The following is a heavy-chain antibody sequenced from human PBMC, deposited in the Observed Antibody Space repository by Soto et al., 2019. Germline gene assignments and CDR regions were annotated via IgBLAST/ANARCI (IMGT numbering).Heavy chain of an antibody. D-gene: IGHD6-13*01. J-gene: IGHJ6*02. V-gene: IGHV3-23*01. Sequence: AGGSLRLSCSASGFTFSSYGMSWVRQAPGKGLEWVSGISGSGGSTQYADSVKGRFTISRDNSKKTLYLEMNSLRAEDTAVYYCAKWRSSWTNYYYYYGMDVWGQGTTVTVSS. CDR2: ISGSGGST. CDR1: GFTFSSYG. CDR3: AKWRSSWTNYYYYYGMDV.